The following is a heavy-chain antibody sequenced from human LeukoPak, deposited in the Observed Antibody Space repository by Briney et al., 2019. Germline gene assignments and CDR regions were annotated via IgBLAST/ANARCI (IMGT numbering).Heavy chain of an antibody. V-gene: IGHV3-23*01. J-gene: IGHJ6*03. CDR1: GFTFSSYA. Sequence: GGSLRLSCAASGFTFSSYAMSWARQAPGKGLEWVSAISCSGSSTYYADSVKGRFTISRDNSKNTLYLQMNSLRAEDTAVYYCANAAASRGYYYYYMDVWGKGTTVTVSS. D-gene: IGHD2-2*01. CDR2: ISCSGSST. CDR3: ANAAASRGYYYYYMDV.